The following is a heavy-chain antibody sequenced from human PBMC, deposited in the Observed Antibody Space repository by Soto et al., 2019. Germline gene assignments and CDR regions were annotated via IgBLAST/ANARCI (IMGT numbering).Heavy chain of an antibody. CDR2: ISYDGSNK. CDR3: AREMKYDFWSGQNYYYYYGMDV. Sequence: GGSLRLSCAASGFTFSSYAMHWVHQAPGKGLEWVAVISYDGSNKYYADSVKGRFTISRDNSKNTLYLQMNSLRAEDTAVYYCAREMKYDFWSGQNYYYYYGMDVWGQGTTVTVSS. CDR1: GFTFSSYA. J-gene: IGHJ6*02. V-gene: IGHV3-30-3*01. D-gene: IGHD3-3*01.